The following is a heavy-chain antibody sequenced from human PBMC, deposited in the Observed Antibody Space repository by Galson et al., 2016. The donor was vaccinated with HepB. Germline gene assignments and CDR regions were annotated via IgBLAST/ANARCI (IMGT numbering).Heavy chain of an antibody. CDR3: VRDSHFDAFDI. CDR1: GLPFSTYS. V-gene: IGHV3-21*01. Sequence: SLRLSCAASGLPFSTYSMNWVRQAPGKGLEWVSYIHSDSSYIYYADSVNGRFTISRDNAKNSLSLRMNSLRAEDTAVYYCVRDSHFDAFDIWGQGTMVTVSS. CDR2: IHSDSSYI. J-gene: IGHJ3*02. D-gene: IGHD3-3*02.